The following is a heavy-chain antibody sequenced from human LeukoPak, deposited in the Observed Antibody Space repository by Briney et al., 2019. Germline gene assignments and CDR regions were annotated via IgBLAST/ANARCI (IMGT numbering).Heavy chain of an antibody. D-gene: IGHD3-22*01. CDR2: ISHSWGT. CDR1: GGSISSHY. Sequence: PSGTLSLTCTVSGGSISSHYWSWLRQPPGKGLEWLGDISHSWGTNYNPSLKRRVTISLDTSKNQFSLKVTSVTAADTAFYYCARSYDTSGYFHAFDIWGQGTMITVSS. CDR3: ARSYDTSGYFHAFDI. J-gene: IGHJ3*02. V-gene: IGHV4-59*11.